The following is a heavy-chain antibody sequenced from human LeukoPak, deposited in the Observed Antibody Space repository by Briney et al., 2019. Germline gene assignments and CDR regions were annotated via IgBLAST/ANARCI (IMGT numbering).Heavy chain of an antibody. D-gene: IGHD6-19*01. CDR1: GGSISTSNYY. CDR2: IFYSGST. Sequence: PSETLSLTCTVSGGSISTSNYYWGWIRQPPGKGLEWIGNIFYSGSTYYGPSLKSRLTISLDTSRNQFSLKLSSVTAADTAVYYCARGPVATDYWGQGTLVTVSS. V-gene: IGHV4-39*07. CDR3: ARGPVATDY. J-gene: IGHJ4*02.